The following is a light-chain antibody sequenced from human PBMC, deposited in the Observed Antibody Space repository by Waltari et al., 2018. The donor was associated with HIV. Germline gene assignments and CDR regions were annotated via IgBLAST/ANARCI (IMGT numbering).Light chain of an antibody. CDR2: KDS. V-gene: IGLV3-25*03. Sequence: SYELTQPPSVSVSPGQTARINCSGDALPRQYAYWYQQKPGQAPVLVIFKDSERPSGIPERFSGSSSGTTVTLIISGVQAEDEADYYCQSADSIGSYYVFGTGTKVTVL. J-gene: IGLJ1*01. CDR1: ALPRQY. CDR3: QSADSIGSYYV.